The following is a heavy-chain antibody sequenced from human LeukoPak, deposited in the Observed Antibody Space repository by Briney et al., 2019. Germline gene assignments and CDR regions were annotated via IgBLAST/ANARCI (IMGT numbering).Heavy chain of an antibody. Sequence: GGSLRLSCAASGFTFSSYAMTWVRQAPGKGLEWVSAISDTGGSTYDADSVKGRFTISRDNSKNTLYLQMNSLRAEDTAVYYCAKGGVVVPAAMVYYYYYYMDVWGKGTTVTVSS. D-gene: IGHD2-2*01. J-gene: IGHJ6*03. CDR1: GFTFSSYA. V-gene: IGHV3-23*01. CDR2: ISDTGGST. CDR3: AKGGVVVPAAMVYYYYYYMDV.